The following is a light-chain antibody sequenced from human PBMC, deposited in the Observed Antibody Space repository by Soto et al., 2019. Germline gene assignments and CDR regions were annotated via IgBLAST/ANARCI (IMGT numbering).Light chain of an antibody. Sequence: EIVLTQSPGALSLSPGERATLSCRASQSLTRNLAWYQHKPGQSPRLLIYGASARATGIPDRFSGSGSGTDFTLTISRLEPEDFAVYYCQQYGSSPETFGQGTKVDIK. CDR2: GAS. CDR3: QQYGSSPET. J-gene: IGKJ1*01. V-gene: IGKV3-20*01. CDR1: QSLTRN.